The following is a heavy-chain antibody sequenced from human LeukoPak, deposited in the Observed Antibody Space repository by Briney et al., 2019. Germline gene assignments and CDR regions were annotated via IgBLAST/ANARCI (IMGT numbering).Heavy chain of an antibody. D-gene: IGHD3-16*02. J-gene: IGHJ5*02. V-gene: IGHV3-48*01. CDR1: GFTFSSYS. CDR3: ARDSSCRYTNWFDP. Sequence: GGSLRLSCAASGFTFSSYSMNWVRQAPGKGLEWVSYISSSSSTIYYADSVKGRFTISRDNAKNSLYLQMNSLRAEDTAVYYCARDSSCRYTNWFDPWGQGTLVTVSS. CDR2: ISSSSSTI.